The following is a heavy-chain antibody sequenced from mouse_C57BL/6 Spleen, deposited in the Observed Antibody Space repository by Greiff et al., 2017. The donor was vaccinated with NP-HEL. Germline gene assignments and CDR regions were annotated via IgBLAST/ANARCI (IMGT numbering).Heavy chain of an antibody. Sequence: DVKLVASGGGLVKPGGSLKLSCAASGFTFSDYGMHWVRQAPEKGLEWVAYISSGSSTIYYADTVKGRFTISRDNAKNTLFLQMTSLRSEDTAMYYCAREDYDYDGGYFDYWGQGTTLTVSS. J-gene: IGHJ2*01. CDR3: AREDYDYDGGYFDY. CDR2: ISSGSSTI. V-gene: IGHV5-17*01. CDR1: GFTFSDYG. D-gene: IGHD2-4*01.